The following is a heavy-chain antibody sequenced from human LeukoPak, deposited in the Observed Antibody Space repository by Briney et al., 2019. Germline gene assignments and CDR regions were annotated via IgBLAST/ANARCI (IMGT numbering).Heavy chain of an antibody. J-gene: IGHJ4*02. Sequence: GGSLRLSCAASGFAFSTYAMSWVRQAPGKGLEWVSAISGNGVKTYYTDSVKGRFTFFRDNSKNTLYLQMNSLRVDDTAVYYCAKDRAYSFDYWGQGTLVTVSS. V-gene: IGHV3-23*01. CDR3: AKDRAYSFDY. CDR2: ISGNGVKT. D-gene: IGHD3-16*01. CDR1: GFAFSTYA.